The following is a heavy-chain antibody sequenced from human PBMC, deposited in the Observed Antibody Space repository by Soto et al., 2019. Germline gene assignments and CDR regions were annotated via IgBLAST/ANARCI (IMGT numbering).Heavy chain of an antibody. CDR1: GYTFTSYG. J-gene: IGHJ4*02. V-gene: IGHV1-18*01. CDR2: ISAYNGNT. D-gene: IGHD3-3*01. Sequence: ASVKVSCKASGYTFTSYGISWVRQAPGQGLEWMGWISAYNGNTNYAQKLQGRVTMTTDTSTSTAYMELRSLRSDDTAVYYCARVMIDDFWSGSSPPSDYWGQGTLVTVSS. CDR3: ARVMIDDFWSGSSPPSDY.